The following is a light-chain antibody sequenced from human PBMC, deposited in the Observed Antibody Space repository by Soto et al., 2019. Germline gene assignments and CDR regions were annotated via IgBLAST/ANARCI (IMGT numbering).Light chain of an antibody. Sequence: DIQMTQSPSTLSASVGDRVTITCRASQSVGRGLAWYQQKPGKAPKLLIFDASSLESGVPSRFSGSRSGTEFTLTISSLQPDDFATYYCQQYNSYSTFGQGTKLEIK. V-gene: IGKV1-5*01. J-gene: IGKJ2*01. CDR2: DAS. CDR3: QQYNSYST. CDR1: QSVGRG.